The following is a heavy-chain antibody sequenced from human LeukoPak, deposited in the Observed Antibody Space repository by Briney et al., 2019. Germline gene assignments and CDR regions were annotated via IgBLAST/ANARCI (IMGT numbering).Heavy chain of an antibody. J-gene: IGHJ5*02. Sequence: QPGGSLRLSCAASGFTFSSYSMNWVRQAPGKGLEWVSAISASGDNTYYADSVKGRLTIARDNSKNTLYLQMNNLRVEDTAVYYCAREIWGAATGIGWFDPWGQGTLVTVSS. D-gene: IGHD6-13*01. CDR2: ISASGDNT. CDR3: AREIWGAATGIGWFDP. CDR1: GFTFSSYS. V-gene: IGHV3-23*01.